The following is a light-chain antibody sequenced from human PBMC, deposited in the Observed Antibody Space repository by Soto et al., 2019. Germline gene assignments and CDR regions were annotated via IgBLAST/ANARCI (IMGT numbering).Light chain of an antibody. CDR1: QSLLHSNGYNY. J-gene: IGKJ1*01. CDR3: MQGLQTPWT. V-gene: IGKV2-28*01. CDR2: LGS. Sequence: DIVMTQSPLSLPVTPAEPASISCRSSQSLLHSNGYNYLDWYLQKPGQSPQLLIYLGSNRASWVPDRFSGRGSGPDFTVKISRVETEDVGVYSCMQGLQTPWTFGQGTNVQIK.